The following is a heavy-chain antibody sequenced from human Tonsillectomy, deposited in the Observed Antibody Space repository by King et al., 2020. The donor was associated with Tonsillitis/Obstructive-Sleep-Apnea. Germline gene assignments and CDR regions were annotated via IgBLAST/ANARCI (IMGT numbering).Heavy chain of an antibody. V-gene: IGHV3-49*04. CDR1: GFTFGDYP. Sequence: VQLVESGGGLVQPGRSLRLSCSASGFTFGDYPLSWVRQAPGKGLEWVGFIRSKPYGGTTEYAASVKGRFTISRDDSKSIAYLQMKSLKTEDTAVYYCTRPLLTGKTLLICYYYYMGAWGKGTTVTVSS. D-gene: IGHD3-9*01. CDR2: IRSKPYGGTT. J-gene: IGHJ6*03. CDR3: TRPLLTGKTLLICYYYYMGA.